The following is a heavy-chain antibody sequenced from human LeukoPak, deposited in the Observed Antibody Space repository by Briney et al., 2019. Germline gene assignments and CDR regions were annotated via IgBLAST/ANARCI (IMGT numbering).Heavy chain of an antibody. CDR2: IYSDGST. Sequence: GGSLRLSCAVSGFAVSSKYMTWVRQAPGKGLEWVSVIYSDGSTFYADSVKGRFTISRDNAKNTVYLQMNSLRAEDTAVYYCALLAAGNTNDYWGQGTLVTVSS. CDR1: GFAVSSKY. V-gene: IGHV3-53*05. J-gene: IGHJ4*02. CDR3: ALLAAGNTNDY. D-gene: IGHD6-13*01.